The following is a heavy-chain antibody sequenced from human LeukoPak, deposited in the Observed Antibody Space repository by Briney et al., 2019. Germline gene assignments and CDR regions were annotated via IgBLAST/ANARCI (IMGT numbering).Heavy chain of an antibody. D-gene: IGHD6-13*01. CDR2: ISSSGSAI. V-gene: IGHV3-48*03. J-gene: IGHJ5*02. CDR1: RFTFSSYE. Sequence: GGSLRLSCAASRFTFSSYEMNWVRPAPRKGLEWVSYISSSGSAIYYADSLKGRFTISRDNAKNSLYLQMNSLRAEDTAVYYCATVYRQLFDPWGQGTLVTVSS. CDR3: ATVYRQLFDP.